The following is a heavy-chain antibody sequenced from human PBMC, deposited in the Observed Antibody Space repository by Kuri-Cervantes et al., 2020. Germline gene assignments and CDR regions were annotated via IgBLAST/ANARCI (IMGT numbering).Heavy chain of an antibody. V-gene: IGHV3-30*03. Sequence: GGSLRLSCAASGFTFSSYGMHWVRQAPGKGLEWVAVISYDGSNKYYADSVKGRFTISRDNSKNTLYPQMNSLRAEDTAVYYCARDLGATMRVMGYWGQGTLVTVSS. CDR3: ARDLGATMRVMGY. CDR1: GFTFSSYG. CDR2: ISYDGSNK. J-gene: IGHJ4*02. D-gene: IGHD1-26*01.